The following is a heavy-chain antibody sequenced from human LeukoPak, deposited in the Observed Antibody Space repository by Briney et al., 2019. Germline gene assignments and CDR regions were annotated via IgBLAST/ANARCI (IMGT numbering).Heavy chain of an antibody. CDR1: GYSFTGYY. J-gene: IGHJ5*02. CDR3: ARGVAAAGSRLDP. CDR2: INPNSGGT. V-gene: IGHV1-2*02. Sequence: GASVKVSCKTSGYSFTGYYIHWVRQAPGQGFEWLGWINPNSGGTNYAQKFQDSVSMTRDTSINTACMELSSLRLDDTAVYYCARGVAAAGSRLDPWGQGTLITVSS. D-gene: IGHD6-13*01.